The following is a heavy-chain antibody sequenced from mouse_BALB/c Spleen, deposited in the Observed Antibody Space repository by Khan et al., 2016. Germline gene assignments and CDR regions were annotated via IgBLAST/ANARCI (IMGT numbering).Heavy chain of an antibody. J-gene: IGHJ3*01. Sequence: EVQLQESGPGLVKPSQSLSLTCTVTGYSITSDYAWNWIRQFPGNKLEWMGYISYSGSTSYNPSLKSRISITRDTSKKQFFLQLNSVTTEDTATYYWARSDGYRGFAYWGQGTLVTVSA. CDR2: ISYSGST. CDR3: ARSDGYRGFAY. V-gene: IGHV3-2*02. CDR1: GYSITSDYA. D-gene: IGHD2-3*01.